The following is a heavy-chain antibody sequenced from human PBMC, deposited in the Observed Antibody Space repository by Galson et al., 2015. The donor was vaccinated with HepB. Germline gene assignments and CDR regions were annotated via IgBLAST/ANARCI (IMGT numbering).Heavy chain of an antibody. Sequence: SVKVSCKASGGTFSSYVISWVRQAPGQGLEWMGRIIPILGIANYAQKFQGRVTITADKSTSTAYMELSSLRSEDTAVYYCARDQDYYYYMDVWGKGTTVTVSS. CDR1: GGTFSSYV. CDR2: IIPILGIA. V-gene: IGHV1-69*04. CDR3: ARDQDYYYYMDV. J-gene: IGHJ6*03.